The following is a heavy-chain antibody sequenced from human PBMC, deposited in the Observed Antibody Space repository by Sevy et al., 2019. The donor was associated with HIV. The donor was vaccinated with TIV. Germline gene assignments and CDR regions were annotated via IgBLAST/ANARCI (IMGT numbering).Heavy chain of an antibody. CDR3: ARVYRGDAEYFQH. J-gene: IGHJ1*01. D-gene: IGHD3-10*01. CDR2: IKQDGSEK. V-gene: IGHV3-7*01. Sequence: GGSLRLSCAASGFTFSNCWMSWVRQAPGKGLEWGANIKQDGSEKYYVDSLKGWFTNSRDNAKNSLYLEMNSLRAEETALYYCARVYRGDAEYFQHWGQGTLVTVSS. CDR1: GFTFSNCW.